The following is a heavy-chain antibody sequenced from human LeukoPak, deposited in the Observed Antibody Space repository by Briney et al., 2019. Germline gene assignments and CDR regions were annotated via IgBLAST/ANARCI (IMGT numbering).Heavy chain of an antibody. CDR1: GFTFSSYG. V-gene: IGHV3-33*06. J-gene: IGHJ4*02. CDR3: AKGAHYYDSSGYYAY. Sequence: GRSLRLSCAASGFTFSSYGMHWVRQAPGKGLEWVAVIWYDGSNKYYADSVKGRFTISRDNSKNTLYLQMNSLRAEDTAVYYCAKGAHYYDSSGYYAYWGQGTLVTVSS. D-gene: IGHD3-22*01. CDR2: IWYDGSNK.